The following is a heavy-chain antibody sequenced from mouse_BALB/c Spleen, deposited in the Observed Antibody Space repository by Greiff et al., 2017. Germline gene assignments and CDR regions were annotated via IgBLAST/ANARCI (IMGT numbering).Heavy chain of an antibody. D-gene: IGHD2-10*02. V-gene: IGHV5-6-2*01. CDR3: ARHVGYGNYIDY. J-gene: IGHJ2*01. CDR2: INSSGGST. CDR1: GFTFSSYY. Sequence: EVKLQESGGGLVKLGGSLKLSCAASGFTFSSYYMSWVRQTPEKRLELVAAINSSGGSTYYPDTVKGRFTIARDNAKNTLYLQIRRLKAEDTALYYCARHVGYGNYIDYWGQGTTLTVSS.